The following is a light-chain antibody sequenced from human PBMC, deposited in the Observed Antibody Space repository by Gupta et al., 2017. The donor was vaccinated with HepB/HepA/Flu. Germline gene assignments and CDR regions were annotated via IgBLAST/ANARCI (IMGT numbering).Light chain of an antibody. V-gene: IGLV3-19*01. CDR2: DRN. CDR1: SLRRYY. J-gene: IGLJ2*01. CDR3: NSRDGSGNHLV. Sequence: SSELTQDPAVSVALGQPVRITCQGDSLRRYYASWYQQKPGQAPVLVIYDRNNRPSGIPDRFSGSSSGNTASLTITGAQAEDEADDYCNSRDGSGNHLVFGGGTKLTVL.